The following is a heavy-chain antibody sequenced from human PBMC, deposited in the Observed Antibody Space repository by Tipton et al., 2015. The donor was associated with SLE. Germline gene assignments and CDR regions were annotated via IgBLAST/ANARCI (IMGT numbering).Heavy chain of an antibody. J-gene: IGHJ4*02. D-gene: IGHD1-7*01. CDR2: IKSKTDGGTT. CDR3: TPLGNYGFDY. Sequence: GSLRLSCAASGFTFSNAWMSWVRQAPGKGLEWVGRIKSKTDGGTTDYTAPVKGRFTISRDDSKNTLFLQMNSLKTEDTAVYCCTPLGNYGFDYWGQGTLVTVSS. V-gene: IGHV3-15*01. CDR1: GFTFSNAW.